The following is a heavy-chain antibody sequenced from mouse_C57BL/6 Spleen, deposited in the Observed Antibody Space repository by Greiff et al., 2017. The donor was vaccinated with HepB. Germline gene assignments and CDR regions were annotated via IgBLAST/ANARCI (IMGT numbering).Heavy chain of an antibody. CDR1: GFTFSSYG. CDR3: ASQGGGPYFDY. D-gene: IGHD3-3*01. J-gene: IGHJ2*01. CDR2: ISSGGSYT. V-gene: IGHV5-6*01. Sequence: EVQLVESGGDLVKPGGSLKLSCAASGFTFSSYGMSWVRQTPDKRLEWVATISSGGSYTYYPDSVKGRFTISRDNAKNTLYLQMSSLKSEDTAMYYCASQGGGPYFDYWGQGTTLTVSS.